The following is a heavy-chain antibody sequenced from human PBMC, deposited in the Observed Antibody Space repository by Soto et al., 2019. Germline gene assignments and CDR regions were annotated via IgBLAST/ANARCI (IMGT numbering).Heavy chain of an antibody. J-gene: IGHJ6*02. V-gene: IGHV3-30-3*01. CDR1: GFTFSSYA. CDR2: ISYDGSNK. Sequence: GGSLRLSCAASGFTFSSYAMHWVRQAPGKGLEWVAVISYDGSNKYYADSVKGRFTIPRDNSKNTLYLQMNSLRAEDTAVYYCARDYKQQLRRYYYYGMDVWGQGTTVTVSS. CDR3: ARDYKQQLRRYYYYGMDV. D-gene: IGHD6-13*01.